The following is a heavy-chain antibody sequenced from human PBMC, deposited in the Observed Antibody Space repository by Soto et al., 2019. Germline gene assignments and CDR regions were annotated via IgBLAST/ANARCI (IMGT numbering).Heavy chain of an antibody. V-gene: IGHV5-51*01. J-gene: IGHJ4*02. D-gene: IGHD3-10*01. CDR2: IYPGDSDT. Sequence: GESLKISCEGSGYTFSTYWIAWVRQMPGKGLEWMGIIYPGDSDTKYSPAFQDQVTISADKSINTAYLQWTSLEASDTAMYYCARKFAPEFFDSWGQGTLVTVSS. CDR1: GYTFSTYW. CDR3: ARKFAPEFFDS.